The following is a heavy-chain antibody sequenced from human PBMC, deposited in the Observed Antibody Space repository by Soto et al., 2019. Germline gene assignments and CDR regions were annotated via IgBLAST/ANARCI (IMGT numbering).Heavy chain of an antibody. Sequence: PGGSLRLSCAASGFTFSSYSMNWVRQAPGKGLEWVSYISSSRSTMYYADSVKGRFTISRDNAKNSLYLQMNSLRAEDTARYYCSSYGDDVDYWGQGTLVTVSS. CDR1: GFTFSSYS. D-gene: IGHD4-17*01. CDR2: ISSSRSTM. J-gene: IGHJ4*02. V-gene: IGHV3-48*01. CDR3: SSYGDDVDY.